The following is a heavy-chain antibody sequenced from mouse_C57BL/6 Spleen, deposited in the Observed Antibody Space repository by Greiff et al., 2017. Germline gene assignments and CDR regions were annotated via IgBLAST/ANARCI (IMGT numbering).Heavy chain of an antibody. CDR2: INPNNGGT. V-gene: IGHV1-26*01. CDR1: GYTFTDYY. J-gene: IGHJ1*03. D-gene: IGHD1-1*01. Sequence: EVQLQQSGPELVKPGASVKISCKASGYTFTDYYMNWVKQSHGKSLEWIGDINPNNGGTSYNQKFKGKATLTVAKCSSTAYVELRSLTSEDSAVYYCAANYYGSSYWYFDVWGTGTTVTVSS. CDR3: AANYYGSSYWYFDV.